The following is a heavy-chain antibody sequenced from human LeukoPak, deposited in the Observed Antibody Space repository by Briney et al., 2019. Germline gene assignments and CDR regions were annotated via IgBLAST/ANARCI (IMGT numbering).Heavy chain of an antibody. D-gene: IGHD3-16*01. Sequence: ASVKVSCKASGYTFTSYGVSWVRQAPGQGLEWMGWISAYNGNTNYAQKVRGRVTMTTDTSTRTAYMELRSLRSDDTAVYYCARVRYRLAETYIDYWGQGTLVTVSS. CDR3: ARVRYRLAETYIDY. V-gene: IGHV1-18*01. J-gene: IGHJ4*02. CDR2: ISAYNGNT. CDR1: GYTFTSYG.